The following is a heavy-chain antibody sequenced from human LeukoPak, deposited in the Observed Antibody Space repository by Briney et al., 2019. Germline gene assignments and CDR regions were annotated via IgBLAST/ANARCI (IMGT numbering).Heavy chain of an antibody. J-gene: IGHJ4*02. D-gene: IGHD2-2*01. Sequence: GGSLRLSCAASGFTFSNYAMSWVRQAPGKGLQWVSAIISGSGGSTYYADSVKGRFTISRDNSKNTLYLQMNSLRAEDTAVYYCAKVYLRGVVAVAPYYFDYWGQGTLVTVSS. V-gene: IGHV3-23*01. CDR1: GFTFSNYA. CDR2: IISGSGGST. CDR3: AKVYLRGVVAVAPYYFDY.